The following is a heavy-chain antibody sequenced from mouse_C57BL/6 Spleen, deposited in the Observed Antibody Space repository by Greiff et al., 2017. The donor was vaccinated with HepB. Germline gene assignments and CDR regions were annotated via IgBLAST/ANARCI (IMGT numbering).Heavy chain of an antibody. CDR2: INYDGSST. CDR1: RFTFSDYY. CDR3: ARGGYGSSPFDY. D-gene: IGHD1-1*01. V-gene: IGHV5-16*01. Sequence: EVKLEESEGGLVQPGSSMKLSCTASRFTFSDYYMAWVRQVPETGLDWVANINYDGSSTYYLDSLKSRFIISRDNAKNILYLQMSSLKSEDTATYYCARGGYGSSPFDYWGQGTTLTVAS. J-gene: IGHJ2*01.